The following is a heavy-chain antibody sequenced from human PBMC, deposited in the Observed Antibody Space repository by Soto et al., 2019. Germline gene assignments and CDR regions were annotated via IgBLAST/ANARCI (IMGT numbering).Heavy chain of an antibody. CDR1: GGSISSGGYY. J-gene: IGHJ5*02. Sequence: SETLSLTCTVSGGSISSGGYYWSWIRQHPGRGLEWIGYIYYSGSTYYNPSLKSRVSISVDTSKNQFSLKLSSVTAADTAVYYCARDLFGHGVPALNNWFDPWGQGTLVTVSS. CDR3: ARDLFGHGVPALNNWFDP. CDR2: IYYSGST. D-gene: IGHD2-2*01. V-gene: IGHV4-31*03.